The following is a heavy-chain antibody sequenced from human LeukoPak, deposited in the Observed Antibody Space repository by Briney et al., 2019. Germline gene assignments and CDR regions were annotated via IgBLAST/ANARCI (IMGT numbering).Heavy chain of an antibody. D-gene: IGHD5-18*01. CDR2: IYSAGAT. J-gene: IGHJ4*02. CDR3: ARDQRYSYGYDN. Sequence: GGSLRLSCAASGFTVSDNYMTWVRQAPGKGLEWVSSIYSAGATHYAESVKGRFTISRDNSKNTLYLQMNSLRAEDMAVYYCARDQRYSYGYDNWGQGTLVTVSS. V-gene: IGHV3-53*01. CDR1: GFTVSDNY.